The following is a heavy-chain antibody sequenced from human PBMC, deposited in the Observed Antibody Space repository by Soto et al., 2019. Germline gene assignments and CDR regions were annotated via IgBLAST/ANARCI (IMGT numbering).Heavy chain of an antibody. J-gene: IGHJ6*02. D-gene: IGHD6-13*01. V-gene: IGHV4-31*03. Sequence: PSETLSLTCTVXXXPXSSGGYCXXXXXXXXXXXLEWIANTYYSGPTYYNPFLMIRVSISVDTSNNQFSLKLSSVTAADPAVYYCARGIERWYQGRYYYGMDVWGQGTTVTVX. CDR2: TYYSGPT. CDR3: ARGIERWYQGRYYYGMDV. CDR1: XXPXSSGGYC.